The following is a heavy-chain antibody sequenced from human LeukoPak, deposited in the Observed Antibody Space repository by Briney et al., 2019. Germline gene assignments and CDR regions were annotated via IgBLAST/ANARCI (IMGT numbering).Heavy chain of an antibody. D-gene: IGHD3-22*01. Sequence: SETLSLTCTVSGGSIGGANYFWNWLRQPAGKGLEWIGRIQNSGSTNYNPSLKSRVTISVDTSKKQFSLKLSSVTAADTAVYYCARSVSYYYDGSARGAFDIGGQGTMVTVSS. J-gene: IGHJ3*02. V-gene: IGHV4-61*02. CDR2: IQNSGST. CDR3: ARSVSYYYDGSARGAFDI. CDR1: GGSIGGANYF.